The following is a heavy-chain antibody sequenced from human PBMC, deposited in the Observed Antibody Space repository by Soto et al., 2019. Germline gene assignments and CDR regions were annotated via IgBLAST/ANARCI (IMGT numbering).Heavy chain of an antibody. Sequence: GGSLRLSCVAAEFIFNTHWMSWVRQAPGKGLEWVASITQDGSAKKYGKFVAGRLTISRDNDKSSLYLKRNNLPTDDTAWYDAGKSGSSCYYSIWPQEATV. D-gene: IGHD3-10*01. CDR1: EFIFNTHW. J-gene: IGHJ6*02. CDR2: ITQDGSAK. CDR3: GKSGSSCYYSI. V-gene: IGHV3-7*03.